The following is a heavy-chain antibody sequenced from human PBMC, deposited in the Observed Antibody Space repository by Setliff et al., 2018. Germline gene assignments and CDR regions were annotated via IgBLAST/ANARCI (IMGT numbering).Heavy chain of an antibody. J-gene: IGHJ4*02. Sequence: GGSLRLSCVASGLPFSNSNMNWVRQAPGEGLEWVSSIDTSSSYIYYADSVKGRLTISRDNVKNLLYLHMSSLRAEDTAVYYCARSSLPGKGWYDYWGQGTL. CDR3: ARSSLPGKGWYDY. CDR1: GLPFSNSN. V-gene: IGHV3-21*06. CDR2: IDTSSSYI. D-gene: IGHD2-15*01.